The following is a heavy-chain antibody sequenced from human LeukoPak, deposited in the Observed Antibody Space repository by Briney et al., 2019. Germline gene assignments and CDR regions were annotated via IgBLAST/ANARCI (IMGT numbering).Heavy chain of an antibody. CDR3: ATPYCSSLSCLDVFNI. J-gene: IGHJ3*02. D-gene: IGHD2-2*01. CDR2: KYYSGSA. CDR1: GISISDGRYY. V-gene: IGHV4-31*03. Sequence: SETLSLTCTVSGISISDGRYYWAWLRQRPGGGREWIVYKYYSGSAKDNPSLKSRLTISIDTPENQFSLHLSPVTAADTAIYYCATPYCSSLSCLDVFNIGGQGSMVTVPS.